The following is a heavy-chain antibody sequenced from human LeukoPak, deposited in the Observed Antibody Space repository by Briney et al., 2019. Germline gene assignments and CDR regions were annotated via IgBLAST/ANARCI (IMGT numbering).Heavy chain of an antibody. CDR2: IYHSGST. D-gene: IGHD6-6*01. J-gene: IGHJ6*03. CDR3: AISAPSAPIYYYYMDV. Sequence: PGKGLEWXGSIYHSGSTYYNPSLKRRVTISVDKSKKQFSLKLISVTAADTAVYYCAISAPSAPIYYYYMDVWGKGTTVTVSS. V-gene: IGHV4-38-2*01.